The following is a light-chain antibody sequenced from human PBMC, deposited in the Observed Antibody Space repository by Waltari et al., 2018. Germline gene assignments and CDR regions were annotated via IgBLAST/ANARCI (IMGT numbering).Light chain of an antibody. J-gene: IGKJ1*01. Sequence: EIVLTQSPGTLSLSPGERATLSCRASQSVSRALDWYQQKPGQAPRLLIYGASNRATGIPDRFSGSGSGTDFSLTISSLEPEDFAVYYCQHYLRLPATFGQGTKVEIK. CDR3: QHYLRLPAT. CDR1: QSVSRA. CDR2: GAS. V-gene: IGKV3-20*01.